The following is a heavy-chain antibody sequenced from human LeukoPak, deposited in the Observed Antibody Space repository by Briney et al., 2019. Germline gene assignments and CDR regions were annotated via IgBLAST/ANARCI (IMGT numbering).Heavy chain of an antibody. CDR3: AREDTAMAPDAFDI. CDR1: GFTFSSYS. Sequence: GGSLRLSCAASGFTFSSYSMNWVRQAPGKGLEWVSSISSSSSYIYYADSVKGRFTISRDNAKNSLYLQMNSLRAEDTAVYYCAREDTAMAPDAFDIWGQGTMVTVSS. J-gene: IGHJ3*02. V-gene: IGHV3-21*01. CDR2: ISSSSSYI. D-gene: IGHD5-18*01.